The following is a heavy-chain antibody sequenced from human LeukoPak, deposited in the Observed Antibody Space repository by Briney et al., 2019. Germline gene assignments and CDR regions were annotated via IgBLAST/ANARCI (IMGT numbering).Heavy chain of an antibody. CDR2: ISSSGSTI. D-gene: IGHD2-2*02. CDR1: GFTFSDYY. CDR3: ARASLGYCSSTSCYTSEDY. J-gene: IGHJ4*02. Sequence: GALRLSCAASGFTFSDYYMSWLRQAPGKGLEWVSYISSSGSTIYYADSVKGRFTISRDNAKNSLYLQMNSLRAEDTAVYYCARASLGYCSSTSCYTSEDYWGQGTLVTVSS. V-gene: IGHV3-11*04.